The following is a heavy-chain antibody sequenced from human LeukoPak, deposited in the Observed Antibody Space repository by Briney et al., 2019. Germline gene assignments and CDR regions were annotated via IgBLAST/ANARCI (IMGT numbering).Heavy chain of an antibody. Sequence: QPGGSLRLSCAASGFTFSSYAMHWVRQAPGKGLEWVAVISYDGSNKYYADFVKGRFTISRDNSKNTLYLQMNSLRAEDTVVYYCAREDRGTPDYWGQGTLVTVSS. J-gene: IGHJ4*02. D-gene: IGHD3-16*01. CDR1: GFTFSSYA. CDR2: ISYDGSNK. V-gene: IGHV3-30-3*01. CDR3: AREDRGTPDY.